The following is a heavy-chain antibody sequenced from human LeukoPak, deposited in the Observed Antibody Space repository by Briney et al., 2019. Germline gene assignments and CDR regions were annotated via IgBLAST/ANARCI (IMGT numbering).Heavy chain of an antibody. CDR2: INHSGST. J-gene: IGHJ4*02. D-gene: IGHD2-2*02. CDR1: GGSFSGYY. Sequence: SEALSLTCAVYGGSFSGYYWSWIRQPPGKGLEWIGEINHSGSTNYNPSLKSRVTISVDTSKNQFSLKLSSVTAADTAVYYCARARWLRYCSSTSCYSWLNYFDYWGQGTLVTVSS. V-gene: IGHV4-34*01. CDR3: ARARWLRYCSSTSCYSWLNYFDY.